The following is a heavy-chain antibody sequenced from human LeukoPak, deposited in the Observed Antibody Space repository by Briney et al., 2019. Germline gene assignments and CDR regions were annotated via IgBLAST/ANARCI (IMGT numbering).Heavy chain of an antibody. Sequence: SETLSLTCTVSGGSISSSSYYWGWIRQPPGKGLEWIGSIYHSGSTYYNPSLKSRVTISVDTSKNQFSLKLSSVTAADTAVYYCARSGELGRVDYWGQGTLVTVSS. V-gene: IGHV4-39*07. CDR3: ARSGELGRVDY. D-gene: IGHD1-26*01. CDR2: IYHSGST. CDR1: GGSISSSSYY. J-gene: IGHJ4*02.